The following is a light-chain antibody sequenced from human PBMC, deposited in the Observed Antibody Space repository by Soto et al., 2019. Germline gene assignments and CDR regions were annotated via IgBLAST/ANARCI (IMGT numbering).Light chain of an antibody. CDR3: AAWDDSLNGWV. J-gene: IGLJ3*02. Sequence: QSVLTQPPSASGTPGQRVTISCSGSSSNIGTNPANWHQQLPGTAPKLLLYGDNHRPSGVPDRFSGSKTGTSASLAISGLQSEDEADYYCAAWDDSLNGWVFGGGTKLTVL. CDR1: SSNIGTNP. CDR2: GDN. V-gene: IGLV1-44*01.